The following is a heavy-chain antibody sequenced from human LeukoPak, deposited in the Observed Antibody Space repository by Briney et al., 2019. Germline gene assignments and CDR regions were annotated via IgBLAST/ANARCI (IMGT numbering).Heavy chain of an antibody. D-gene: IGHD6-13*01. Sequence: PGGSLRLSCAASGFTFSSYAMSWVRQAPGKGLEWVSSIGGCGGSTFYADSVKGQFTISRDNSKNTLYLKMNSLRAEDTAVYYCAKVETAAAATLRGFDYWGQGTLVTVSS. J-gene: IGHJ4*02. CDR2: IGGCGGST. CDR3: AKVETAAAATLRGFDY. CDR1: GFTFSSYA. V-gene: IGHV3-23*01.